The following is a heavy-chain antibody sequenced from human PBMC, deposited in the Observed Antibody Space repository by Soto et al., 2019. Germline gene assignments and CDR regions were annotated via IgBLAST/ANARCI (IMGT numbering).Heavy chain of an antibody. Sequence: SETLSLTCTVSGGSISSYYWSWIRQPPGKGLEWIGYIYYSGSTNYNPSLKSRVTISVDTSKNQFSLKLSSVTAADTAVYYYAREIYGGNDYWGQGTLVTVSS. J-gene: IGHJ4*02. CDR2: IYYSGST. V-gene: IGHV4-59*01. D-gene: IGHD4-17*01. CDR1: GGSISSYY. CDR3: AREIYGGNDY.